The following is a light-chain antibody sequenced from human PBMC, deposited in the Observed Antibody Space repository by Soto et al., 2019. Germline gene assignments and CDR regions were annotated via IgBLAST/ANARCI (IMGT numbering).Light chain of an antibody. CDR1: QRISNN. J-gene: IGKJ4*01. Sequence: EIVMTQSPATLSVSPGERATLSCRASQRISNNLAWYQQRPGQAPRLLIYGASTRAIGIPASVSGSGSGTEFTLTICSLQSEDFATYYCQQYNNWPLAFGGGTKVEIK. CDR3: QQYNNWPLA. CDR2: GAS. V-gene: IGKV3-15*01.